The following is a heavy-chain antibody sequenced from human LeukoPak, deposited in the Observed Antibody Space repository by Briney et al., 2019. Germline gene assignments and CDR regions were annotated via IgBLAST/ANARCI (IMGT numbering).Heavy chain of an antibody. J-gene: IGHJ6*03. CDR3: ARGPGLLWFGESSYYYMDV. CDR2: IYYTGTT. CDR1: GGSISIYY. V-gene: IGHV4-59*12. D-gene: IGHD3-10*01. Sequence: SETLSLTCSVSGGSISIYYWTWIRHIPGKRLEWIGYIYYTGTTNYNPLFESRATISVDTSKNQFSLKLTSVTAADTAVYYCARGPGLLWFGESSYYYMDVWGKGTTVTISS.